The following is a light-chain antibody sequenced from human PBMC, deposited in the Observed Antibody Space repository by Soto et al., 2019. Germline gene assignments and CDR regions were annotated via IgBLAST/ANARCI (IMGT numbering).Light chain of an antibody. V-gene: IGKV3-11*01. J-gene: IGKJ5*01. CDR1: QSVSSY. CDR3: KQRSNWPIT. Sequence: EVVLPQSPVTLSLSPGESSTLSCRASQSVSSYLAWYQQKPGRAPRLLIYDVSNRATGIPARFSGSGSGTDFTLTISSLEPEDFAVYYCKQRSNWPITFGQGTRLEIK. CDR2: DVS.